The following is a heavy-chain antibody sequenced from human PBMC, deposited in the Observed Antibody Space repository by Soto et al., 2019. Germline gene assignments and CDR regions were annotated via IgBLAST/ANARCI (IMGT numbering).Heavy chain of an antibody. J-gene: IGHJ6*03. V-gene: IGHV3-7*01. D-gene: IGHD3-10*01. CDR1: GFTFSSYW. CDR2: IKQDGSEK. CDR3: ARGRITMVRGVIITRRNYYYYYMDV. Sequence: EVQLVESGGGLVQPGGSLRLSCAASGFTFSSYWMSWVRQAPGKGLEWVANIKQDGSEKYYVDSVKGRFTISRDNAKNSLYLQMNSLRAEDTAVYYCARGRITMVRGVIITRRNYYYYYMDVWGKGTTVTVSS.